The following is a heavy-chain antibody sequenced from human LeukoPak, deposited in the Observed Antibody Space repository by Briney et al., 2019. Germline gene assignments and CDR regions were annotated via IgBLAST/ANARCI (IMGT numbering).Heavy chain of an antibody. D-gene: IGHD3-9*01. CDR1: GYTFTSYY. V-gene: IGHV1-46*01. CDR2: INPSGGST. J-gene: IGHJ4*02. CDR3: ASRRPRKQLRYFDWLLSPNFDY. Sequence: ASVKVSCKASGYTFTSYYMHWVRQAPGQGLEWMGIINPSGGSTSYAQKFQGRVTMTRDTSTSTVYMELSSLRSEDTAVYYCASRRPRKQLRYFDWLLSPNFDYWGQGTLVTVSS.